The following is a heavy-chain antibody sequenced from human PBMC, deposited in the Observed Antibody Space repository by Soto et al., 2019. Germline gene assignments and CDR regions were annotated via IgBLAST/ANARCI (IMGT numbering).Heavy chain of an antibody. D-gene: IGHD6-13*01. CDR2: ISAYNGNT. CDR3: ARDGYSTNFAD. CDR1: GYTFTSYG. V-gene: IGHV1-18*01. Sequence: QVQLVQSGAEVKKPGASVKVSCKASGYTFTSYGISWVRQAPGQGLEWMGWISAYNGNTNYAQKIQGRVTMTTDTSTNTSYMELRSLRYDDTAVYYCARDGYSTNFADWGQGTLVTVSS. J-gene: IGHJ4*02.